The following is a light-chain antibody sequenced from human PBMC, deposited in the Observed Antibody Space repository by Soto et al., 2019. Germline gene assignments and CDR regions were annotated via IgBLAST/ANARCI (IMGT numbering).Light chain of an antibody. J-gene: IGLJ1*01. CDR1: SSDVGGYNY. CDR3: GSYTSSSTHV. CDR2: EVS. Sequence: QSALTQPASVSGSPGQSITISCTGTSSDVGGYNYVSWYQHHPGKAPKLMIYEVSNRPSGISNRFSGSKSGNTASLTISGLQTEDEADYYCGSYTSSSTHVFGAGTKLTVL. V-gene: IGLV2-14*01.